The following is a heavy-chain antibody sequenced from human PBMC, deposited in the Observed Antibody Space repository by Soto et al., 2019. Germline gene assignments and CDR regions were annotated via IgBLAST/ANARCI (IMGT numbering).Heavy chain of an antibody. D-gene: IGHD3-10*01. V-gene: IGHV1-69*14. J-gene: IGHJ6*02. CDR1: GGTFSSYA. CDR3: ASPTMDYYYYYGMDV. Sequence: QVQLVQSGAEVKKHGSSVKVSCKASGGTFSSYAISWVRQAPGQGLEWMGGIIPIFGTANYAQKFQGRVTITADKSTSTAYMELSSLRSDDTAVYYCASPTMDYYYYYGMDVWGQGTTVTVSS. CDR2: IIPIFGTA.